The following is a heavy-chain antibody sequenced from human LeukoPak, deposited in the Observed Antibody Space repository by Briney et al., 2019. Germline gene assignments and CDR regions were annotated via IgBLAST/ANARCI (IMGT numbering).Heavy chain of an antibody. V-gene: IGHV1-46*01. Sequence: ASVKVSCKTSGYTFTSYYMHWVRQAPGQGLEWMGIINPSGGSTSYAQKFQGRVTMTRDTSTSTVYMELSSLRSEDTAVYYCARRSGFDAFDIWGQGTMVTVSS. J-gene: IGHJ3*02. CDR3: ARRSGFDAFDI. CDR1: GYTFTSYY. D-gene: IGHD3-3*01. CDR2: INPSGGST.